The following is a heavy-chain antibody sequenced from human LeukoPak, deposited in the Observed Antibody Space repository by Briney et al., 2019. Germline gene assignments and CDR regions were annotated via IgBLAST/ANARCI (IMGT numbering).Heavy chain of an antibody. CDR3: ARGSSSSSEPFDY. Sequence: ASVKVSCKASGGTFSSYAISWVRQAPGQGLEWMGRINPIFGTANYAQKFQGRVTITTDESTSTAYMELSSLRSEDTAVYYCARGSSSSSEPFDYWGQGTLVTVSS. CDR1: GGTFSSYA. CDR2: INPIFGTA. D-gene: IGHD6-6*01. J-gene: IGHJ4*02. V-gene: IGHV1-69*05.